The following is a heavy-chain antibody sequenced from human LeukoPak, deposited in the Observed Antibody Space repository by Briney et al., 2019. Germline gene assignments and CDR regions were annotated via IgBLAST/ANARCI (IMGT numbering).Heavy chain of an antibody. CDR3: ARGESSSWYLKPYYGMDV. D-gene: IGHD6-13*01. J-gene: IGHJ6*04. Sequence: GRSLRLSCAASGFTFSSYGMHWVRQAPGKGLERVAVIWYDGSNKYYADSVKGRFTISGDNSKNTLYLQMNSLRAEDTAVYYCARGESSSWYLKPYYGMDVWGKGTTVTVSS. CDR2: IWYDGSNK. V-gene: IGHV3-33*01. CDR1: GFTFSSYG.